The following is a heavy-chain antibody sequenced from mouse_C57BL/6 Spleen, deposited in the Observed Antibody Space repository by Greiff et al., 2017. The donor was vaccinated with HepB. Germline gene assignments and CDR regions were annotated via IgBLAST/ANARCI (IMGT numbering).Heavy chain of an antibody. J-gene: IGHJ3*01. CDR1: GYTFTDYN. Sequence: VQLQQSGPELVKPGASVKMSCKASGYTFTDYNMHWVKQSHGKSLEWIGYINPNNGGTSYNQKFKGKATLTVNKSSSTAYMELRSLTSEDSAVYYCARGYGSSYGWFAYWGQGTLVTVSA. CDR2: INPNNGGT. D-gene: IGHD1-1*01. CDR3: ARGYGSSYGWFAY. V-gene: IGHV1-22*01.